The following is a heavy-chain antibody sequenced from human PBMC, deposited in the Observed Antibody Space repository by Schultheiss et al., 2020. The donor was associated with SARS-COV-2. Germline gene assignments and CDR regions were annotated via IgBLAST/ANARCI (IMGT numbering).Heavy chain of an antibody. J-gene: IGHJ4*02. CDR3: ARDPGPYDSSGPTDY. CDR2: ISSSGSTI. Sequence: GGSLRLSCAASGFTFSDYYMSWIRQAPGKGLEWVSYISSSGSTIYYADSVKGRFTISRDNAKNSLYLQMNTLRAEDTAVYYCARDPGPYDSSGPTDYWGQGTLVTVSS. D-gene: IGHD3-22*01. CDR1: GFTFSDYY. V-gene: IGHV3-11*04.